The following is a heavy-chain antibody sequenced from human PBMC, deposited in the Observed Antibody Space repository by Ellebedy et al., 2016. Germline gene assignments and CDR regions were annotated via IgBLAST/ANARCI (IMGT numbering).Heavy chain of an antibody. CDR1: GFIFNVYS. D-gene: IGHD3-10*01. Sequence: GGSLRLSXVGSGFIFNVYSMTWVRQAPGKGLEWVASISSSSDYTFYADSVKGRFTIARDNAKNSLYLLMNNLRVDDTAIYYCASGPYGAGTFLPDYWGQGSLVTVSS. V-gene: IGHV3-21*01. CDR3: ASGPYGAGTFLPDY. J-gene: IGHJ4*02. CDR2: ISSSSDYT.